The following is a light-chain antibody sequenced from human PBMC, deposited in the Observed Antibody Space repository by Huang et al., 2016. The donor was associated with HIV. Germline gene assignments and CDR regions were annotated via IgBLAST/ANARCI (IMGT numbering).Light chain of an antibody. CDR3: QQSHTTPQT. V-gene: IGKV1-39*01. CDR1: QSISSY. Sequence: DIQMTQSPSSLSASVGDRVTITCRASQSISSYLNLYQQKPGKAPNLLIHAASTLQRGVPSRFTGSGSGTEFTLTISSLQPEDFATYFCQQSHTTPQTFGRGTTVE. CDR2: AAS. J-gene: IGKJ1*01.